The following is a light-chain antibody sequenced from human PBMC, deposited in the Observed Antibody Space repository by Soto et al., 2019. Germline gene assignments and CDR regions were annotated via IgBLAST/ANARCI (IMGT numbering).Light chain of an antibody. CDR2: GAS. Sequence: EIVLTQSPGTLPLSPGERATLSCRASQSVSTNQLAWYQQKPGQAPRLLIYGASSRATGIADRFSGSGSGTDFTLTISRLEPEDFAVYYCQYYYESSPFGRGTKVDIK. V-gene: IGKV3-20*01. J-gene: IGKJ4*01. CDR3: QYYYESSP. CDR1: QSVSTNQ.